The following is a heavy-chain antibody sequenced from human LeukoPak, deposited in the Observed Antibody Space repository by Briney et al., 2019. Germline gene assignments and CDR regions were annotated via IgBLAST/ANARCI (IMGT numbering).Heavy chain of an antibody. V-gene: IGHV3-74*01. CDR2: INSDGSST. Sequence: GGSLRLSCAASGFTFSSYWMPWVRQAPGKGLVWVSRINSDGSSTSYADSVKGRFTISRDNAKNTLYLQMNSLRAEDTAVYYCARGPQAYSSEGAYYFDYWGQGTLVTVSS. CDR3: ARGPQAYSSEGAYYFDY. D-gene: IGHD6-19*01. CDR1: GFTFSSYW. J-gene: IGHJ4*02.